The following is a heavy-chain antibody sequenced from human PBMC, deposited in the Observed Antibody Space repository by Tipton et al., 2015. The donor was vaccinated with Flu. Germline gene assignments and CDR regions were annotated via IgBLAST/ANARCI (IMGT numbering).Heavy chain of an antibody. CDR2: TYTSGNT. CDR1: GGSLSSYY. Sequence: TLSLTCTVSGGSLSSYYWSWIRQPAGKGLEWIGRTYTSGNTNYNPSLKSRLTMSVDASKKQFSLKLRSVTAADTAVYYCARGSGSGTFVIFDFWGQGTLVTVST. CDR3: ARGSGSGTFVIFDF. D-gene: IGHD3-10*01. J-gene: IGHJ4*02. V-gene: IGHV4-4*07.